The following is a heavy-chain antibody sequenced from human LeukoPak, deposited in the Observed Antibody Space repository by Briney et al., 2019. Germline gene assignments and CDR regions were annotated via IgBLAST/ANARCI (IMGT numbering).Heavy chain of an antibody. CDR2: IYYSGST. CDR3: ARHIAAAGRAPDY. CDR1: GGSISSYY. J-gene: IGHJ4*02. Sequence: SETLSLTCTVSGGSISSYYWSWIRQPPGKGLEWIGYIYYSGSTYYNPSLKSRVTISVDTSKNQFSLKLSSVTAADTAVYYCARHIAAAGRAPDYWGQGTLVTVSS. D-gene: IGHD6-13*01. V-gene: IGHV4-59*04.